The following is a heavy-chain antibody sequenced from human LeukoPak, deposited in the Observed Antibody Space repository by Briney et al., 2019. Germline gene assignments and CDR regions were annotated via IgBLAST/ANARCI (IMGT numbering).Heavy chain of an antibody. CDR3: ARDGGYSYGYGFDY. D-gene: IGHD5-18*01. J-gene: IGHJ4*02. CDR2: IYGGGGT. V-gene: IGHV3-53*01. CDR1: GFTVSSDY. Sequence: GGSLRLSCAASGFTVSSDYMSWVRQAPGRGLEWVSVIYGGGGTYYADSVKGRFTISRDNSKNMLYLQMNSLRAEDTAVYYCARDGGYSYGYGFDYWGQGTLVTVSS.